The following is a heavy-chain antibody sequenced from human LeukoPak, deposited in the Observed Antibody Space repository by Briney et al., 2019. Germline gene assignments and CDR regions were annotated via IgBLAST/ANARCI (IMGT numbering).Heavy chain of an antibody. CDR3: AKDRVVRGVTDAFDI. CDR1: GYTFTSYA. Sequence: ASVKVSCKASGYTFTSYAMHWVRQAPGQRLEWMGWINAGNGNTKYSQKFQGRVTITRDTSASTAYMELSSLRSEDTAVYYCAKDRVVRGVTDAFDIWGQGTMVTVSS. CDR2: INAGNGNT. V-gene: IGHV1-3*01. D-gene: IGHD3-10*01. J-gene: IGHJ3*02.